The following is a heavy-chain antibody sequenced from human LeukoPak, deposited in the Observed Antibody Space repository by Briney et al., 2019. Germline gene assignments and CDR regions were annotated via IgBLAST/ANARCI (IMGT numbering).Heavy chain of an antibody. V-gene: IGHV4-34*01. CDR3: ARAQY. CDR2: INHSGST. CDR1: GGTFSGYY. J-gene: IGHJ4*02. Sequence: SETLSLTCAVYGGTFSGYYWSWIRQPPGKGLEWIGEINHSGSTNYNPSLKSRVTISVDTSKNQFSLKLSSVTAADTAVYYCARAQYWGQGTLVTVSS.